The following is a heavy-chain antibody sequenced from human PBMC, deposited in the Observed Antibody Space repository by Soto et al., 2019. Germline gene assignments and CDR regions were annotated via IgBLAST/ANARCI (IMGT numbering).Heavy chain of an antibody. D-gene: IGHD3-9*01. CDR1: GGSFSGYY. Sequence: SETLSLTCAVYGGSFSGYYWSWIRQPPGKGLEWIGEINHSGSTNYNPSLKSRVTISVDTSKNQFSLKLSSVTAADTAVYYCARPSRILTGYSRWGQGTLVTVSS. V-gene: IGHV4-34*01. CDR2: INHSGST. J-gene: IGHJ4*02. CDR3: ARPSRILTGYSR.